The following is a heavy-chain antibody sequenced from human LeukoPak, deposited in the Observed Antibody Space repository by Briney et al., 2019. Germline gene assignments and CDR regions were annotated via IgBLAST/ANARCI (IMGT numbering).Heavy chain of an antibody. CDR3: AINIVLGLYYYHGMHV. D-gene: IGHD2-8*01. Sequence: GGSLRLSCAASGVTSSMNAMGSVRQAPGKGLEWVSYISGSGSTIYYADSVKGRFTISRDNAENSLYLQMHSLRAEDTAVYYCAINIVLGLYYYHGMHVWGQGTTVTVS. CDR2: ISGSGSTI. CDR1: GVTSSMNA. J-gene: IGHJ6*01. V-gene: IGHV3-48*03.